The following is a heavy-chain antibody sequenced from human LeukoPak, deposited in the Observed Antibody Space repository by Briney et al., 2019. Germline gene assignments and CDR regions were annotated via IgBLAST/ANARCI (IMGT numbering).Heavy chain of an antibody. V-gene: IGHV3-66*01. J-gene: IGHJ4*02. CDR1: GFTVSSNY. Sequence: GGSLRLSCAASGFTVSSNYMSWVRQAPGKGLEWVSVIYSGGSTYYADSVKGRLTISRDNSKITLYLQMNSLRAEDTAVYYCARAARLLWFGELSTPYYFDYWGQGTLVTVSS. D-gene: IGHD3-10*01. CDR2: IYSGGST. CDR3: ARAARLLWFGELSTPYYFDY.